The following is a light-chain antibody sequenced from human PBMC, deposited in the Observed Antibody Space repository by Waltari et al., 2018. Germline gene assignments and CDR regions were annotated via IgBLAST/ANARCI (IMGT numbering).Light chain of an antibody. CDR3: QVWHHTNDQEGV. CDR2: DDS. CDR1: NIGGKS. J-gene: IGLJ3*02. V-gene: IGLV3-21*02. Sequence: YVLTQPPSVSVAPGQTARLTCGGYNIGGKSVHWSQQKPGQAPVLVVYDDSARPSGIPERFSGSNSGNTATLTITRVEAGDEADYYCQVWHHTNDQEGVFGGGTTLTV.